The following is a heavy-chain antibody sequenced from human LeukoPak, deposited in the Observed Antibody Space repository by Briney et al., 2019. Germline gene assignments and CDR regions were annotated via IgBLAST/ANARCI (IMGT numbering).Heavy chain of an antibody. CDR3: ARVWYGYYYYYYMDV. V-gene: IGHV4-4*07. D-gene: IGHD1-14*01. CDR1: GGSISSYY. Sequence: SETLSLTCTVSGGSISSYYWSWIRQPAGKGLEWIGRIYTSGSTNYNPSLKSRVTISVDTSKNQFSLKLSSVTAADTAVYYCARVWYGYYYYYYMDVWGKGTTVTVSS. J-gene: IGHJ6*03. CDR2: IYTSGST.